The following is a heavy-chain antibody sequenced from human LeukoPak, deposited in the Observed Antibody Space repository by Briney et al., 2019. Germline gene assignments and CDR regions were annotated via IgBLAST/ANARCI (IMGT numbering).Heavy chain of an antibody. V-gene: IGHV4-59*08. J-gene: IGHJ4*01. CDR3: ARHGIRYFDWLFHSYFGY. CDR2: IYYSGST. D-gene: IGHD3-9*01. CDR1: GGSISSYY. Sequence: SETLSLTCTVSGGSISSYYWSWIRQPPGKGLEWIGYIYYSGSTNYNPSLKSRVTISVDTSKNQFSLKLSSVTAADTAVYYCARHGIRYFDWLFHSYFGYWGQGTLVTVSS.